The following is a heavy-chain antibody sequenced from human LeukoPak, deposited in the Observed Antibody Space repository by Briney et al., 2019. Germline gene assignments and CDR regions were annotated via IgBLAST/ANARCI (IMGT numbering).Heavy chain of an antibody. V-gene: IGHV5-51*01. J-gene: IGHJ5*02. D-gene: IGHD2-21*02. Sequence: GESLKISCKCSGYSFTSYWIGWVRQMPGKGLEWMGIINPGDFDTRYSPSFQGQVTISADKSISTAYLKWSSLKASDTAMYYCARRVVTASRTRFDPWGQGTLVTVSS. CDR3: ARRVVTASRTRFDP. CDR1: GYSFTSYW. CDR2: INPGDFDT.